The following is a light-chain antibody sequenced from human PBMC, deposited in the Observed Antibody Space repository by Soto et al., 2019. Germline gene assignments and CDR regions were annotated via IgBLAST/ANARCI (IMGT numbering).Light chain of an antibody. J-gene: IGKJ4*01. CDR3: QQRNSWPPPT. V-gene: IGKV3-11*01. CDR2: DSS. Sequence: SPATLSLSPGERATLSCRASQTISNSLAWYQEKPGQAPRLLIYDSSNRATGIPPRFSGSGSGTDFTLTISSLEPEDFAVYYCQQRNSWPPPTFGGGTKVDIK. CDR1: QTISNS.